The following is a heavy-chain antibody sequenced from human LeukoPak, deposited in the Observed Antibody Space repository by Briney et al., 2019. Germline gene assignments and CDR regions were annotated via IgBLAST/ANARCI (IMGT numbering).Heavy chain of an antibody. CDR1: AYTFTSYD. V-gene: IGHV1-8*01. CDR2: MNPNSGNT. CDR3: ARDSRDCSGGSCYSNDAFDI. Sequence: ASVKVSCKASAYTFTSYDINLVRQATGQGLEWMGWMNPNSGNTGYAQKFQGRVTMTRNTSISTAYMELSSLRSEDTAVYYCARDSRDCSGGSCYSNDAFDIWGQGTMVTVSS. J-gene: IGHJ3*02. D-gene: IGHD2-15*01.